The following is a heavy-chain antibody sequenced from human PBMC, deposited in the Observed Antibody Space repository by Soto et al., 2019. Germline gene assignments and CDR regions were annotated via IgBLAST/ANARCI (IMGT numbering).Heavy chain of an antibody. D-gene: IGHD4-17*01. CDR2: ISSSSSYT. V-gene: IGHV3-11*06. J-gene: IGHJ4*02. CDR3: ARGGYGDYPADY. CDR1: GFTFSDYY. Sequence: GGSLRLSCAASGFTFSDYYMSWIRQAPGKGLEWVSYISSSSSYTNYADSVKGRFTISRDNAKNSLYLQMNSLGAEDTAVYYCARGGYGDYPADYWGQGTLVTVSS.